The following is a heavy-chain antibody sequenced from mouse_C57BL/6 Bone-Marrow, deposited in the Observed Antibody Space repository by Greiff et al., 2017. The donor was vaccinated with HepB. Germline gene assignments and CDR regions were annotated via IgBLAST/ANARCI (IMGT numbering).Heavy chain of an antibody. V-gene: IGHV5-6*01. CDR3: ARQPSTVVAPND. Sequence: EVNVVESGGDLVKPGGSLKLSCAASGFTFSSYGMSWVRQTPDKRLEWVATISSGGSYTYYPDSVKGRFTISRDNAKNTLYLQMSSLKSEDTAMYYCARQPSTVVAPNDWGQGTTLTVSS. CDR2: ISSGGSYT. CDR1: GFTFSSYG. J-gene: IGHJ2*01. D-gene: IGHD1-1*01.